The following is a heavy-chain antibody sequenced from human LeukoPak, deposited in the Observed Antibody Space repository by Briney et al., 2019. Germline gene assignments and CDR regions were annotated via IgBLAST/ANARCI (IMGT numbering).Heavy chain of an antibody. V-gene: IGHV3-21*01. Sequence: GGSLRLSCAASGFTFSSYEMNWVRQAPGKGLEWVSSISSSSYIYYADSVKGRFTISRDNAKNSLYLQMNSLRAEDTAVYYCARGGYCSGGSCKYYFDYWGQGTLVTVSS. CDR2: ISSSSYI. D-gene: IGHD2-15*01. CDR3: ARGGYCSGGSCKYYFDY. CDR1: GFTFSSYE. J-gene: IGHJ4*02.